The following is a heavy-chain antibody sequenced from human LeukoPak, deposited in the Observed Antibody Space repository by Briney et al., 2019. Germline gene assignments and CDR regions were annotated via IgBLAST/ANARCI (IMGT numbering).Heavy chain of an antibody. CDR1: GFTFSDYY. Sequence: GGSLRLSCAASGFTFSDYYMSWIRQAPGKGLEWVSYVRSSGSTIYYTDSVKGRFTISRDNAKNSLYLQMNSLRAEDTAVYYCARGSGSSGWYEYFDLWGRGTLVTVSS. V-gene: IGHV3-11*01. CDR3: ARGSGSSGWYEYFDL. J-gene: IGHJ2*01. CDR2: VRSSGSTI. D-gene: IGHD6-19*01.